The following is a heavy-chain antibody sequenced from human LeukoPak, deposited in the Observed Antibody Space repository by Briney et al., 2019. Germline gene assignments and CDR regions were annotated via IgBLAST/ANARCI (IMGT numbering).Heavy chain of an antibody. V-gene: IGHV3-23*01. J-gene: IGHJ4*02. CDR3: AKDSAYGGNSPSDY. Sequence: GGSLRLSCAASGFTFSAYAMSWVRQAPGKGLEWASGNSGGGGSTYNADSVKGRFTTSRDNSKNTLYLQMNSLRADDTAVYYCAKDSAYGGNSPSDYWGQGTLVTVSS. CDR2: NSGGGGST. CDR1: GFTFSAYA. D-gene: IGHD4-23*01.